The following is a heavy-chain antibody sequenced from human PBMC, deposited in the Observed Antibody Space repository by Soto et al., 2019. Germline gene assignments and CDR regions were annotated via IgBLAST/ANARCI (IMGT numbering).Heavy chain of an antibody. CDR3: ARDEQWSRGRVDY. D-gene: IGHD6-19*01. CDR1: GFTFSTYG. CDR2: ISSDGSNK. Sequence: QVQLVESGGGVVQPGRSLRLSCAASGFTFSTYGIHWVRQAPGEGLEWVAVISSDGSNKYYAESVKGRFTISRDNSRNTLYRQMNSLRPEDTAVYYCARDEQWSRGRVDYWGQGTLVTVSS. J-gene: IGHJ4*02. V-gene: IGHV3-30*03.